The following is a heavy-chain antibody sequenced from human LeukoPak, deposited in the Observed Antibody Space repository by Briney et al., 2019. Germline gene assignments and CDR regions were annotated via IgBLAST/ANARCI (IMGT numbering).Heavy chain of an antibody. J-gene: IGHJ4*02. V-gene: IGHV4-34*01. CDR2: INHSGST. Sequence: SETLSLTCAVYGGSFSGYYWSWIRQPPGKGLEWIGEINHSGSTNYNPSLKSRVTISVDTSKNQFSLKLSSVTAADTAVYYCARSTLGSYSSSLYFDYWGQGTLVTVSS. CDR3: ARSTLGSYSSSLYFDY. D-gene: IGHD6-6*01. CDR1: GGSFSGYY.